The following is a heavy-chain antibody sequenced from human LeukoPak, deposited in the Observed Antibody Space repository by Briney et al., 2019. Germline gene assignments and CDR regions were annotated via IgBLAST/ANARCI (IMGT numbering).Heavy chain of an antibody. CDR3: AKRVIQLSQAPSYYFDY. CDR2: ISGSGGST. J-gene: IGHJ4*02. CDR1: GFTFSSYA. V-gene: IGHV3-23*01. D-gene: IGHD5-18*01. Sequence: PGGSRRLSCAASGFTFSSYAMSWVRQAPGKGLEWVSAISGSGGSTYYANSVKGRFTISRDNSKNTLYLQMNSLRAEDPAVYYCAKRVIQLSQAPSYYFDYWGQGTLVTVSS.